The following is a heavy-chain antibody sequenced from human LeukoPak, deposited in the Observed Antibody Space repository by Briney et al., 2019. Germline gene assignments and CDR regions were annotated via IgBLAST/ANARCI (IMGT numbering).Heavy chain of an antibody. J-gene: IGHJ4*02. V-gene: IGHV3-73*01. D-gene: IGHD1-26*01. CDR3: TSPDTTY. CDR1: GFTFRGST. Sequence: GGSLRLSCAASGFTFRGSTMHWVRQASGKGLEWVGHIRSKANSYATAYAASVKGRFTISRDNSKNTAYLQMNSLKTEDTAVYYCTSPDTTYWGQGTLVTVSS. CDR2: IRSKANSYAT.